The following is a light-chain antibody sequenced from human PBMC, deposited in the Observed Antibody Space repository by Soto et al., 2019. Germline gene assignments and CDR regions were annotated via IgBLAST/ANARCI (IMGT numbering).Light chain of an antibody. CDR2: DAS. V-gene: IGKV3-15*01. CDR1: QSVSSSY. CDR3: QQYTDWPTT. J-gene: IGKJ1*01. Sequence: EIVLTQSPGTLSLSPWERATLSCRASQSVSSSYLAWYQQRPGQAPRLLIYDASTRATGVPARFSGGGSGTDFTLTVTSVQSEDFGIYYCQQYTDWPTTFGQGTKVDIK.